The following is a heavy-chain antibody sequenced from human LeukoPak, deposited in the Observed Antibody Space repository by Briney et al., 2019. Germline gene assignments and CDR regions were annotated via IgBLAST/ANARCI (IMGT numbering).Heavy chain of an antibody. D-gene: IGHD4-17*01. CDR3: AEDDYGDPGIFDY. CDR2: ISYDGSNK. CDR1: GFTFSSYG. V-gene: IGHV3-30*18. J-gene: IGHJ4*02. Sequence: GGSLRLSCAASGFTFSSYGMHWVRQAPGKGLEWVAVISYDGSNKYYADSVKGRFTISRDNSKNTLYLQMNSLRAEDTAVYYCAEDDYGDPGIFDYWGQGTLVTVSS.